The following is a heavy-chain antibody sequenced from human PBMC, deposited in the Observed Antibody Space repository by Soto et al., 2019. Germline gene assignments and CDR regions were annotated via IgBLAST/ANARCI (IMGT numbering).Heavy chain of an antibody. V-gene: IGHV5-51*01. Sequence: PGESLKISCKGSGYSFSSYWIGWVRQMPGKGLEWMGIIYPGDSDTRYSPSFQGQVTISADKSISTAYLQWSSLKASDTAMYYCAGGGVRGVITRTRDYYGMDVWGQGTTVTVSS. D-gene: IGHD3-10*01. CDR3: AGGGVRGVITRTRDYYGMDV. CDR2: IYPGDSDT. CDR1: GYSFSSYW. J-gene: IGHJ6*02.